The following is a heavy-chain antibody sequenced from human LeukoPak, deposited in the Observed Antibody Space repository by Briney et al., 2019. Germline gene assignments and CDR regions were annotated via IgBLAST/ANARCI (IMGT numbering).Heavy chain of an antibody. J-gene: IGHJ3*02. Sequence: SETLSLTCAVYGGSFSGYYWSWIRQPPGKGLEWIGEINHSGSTNYNPSLKSRVTISVDTSKNQFPLKLSSVTAADTAVYYYARGGEISPHPYSSGWYDAFDIWGQGTMVTVSS. V-gene: IGHV4-34*01. CDR2: INHSGST. CDR1: GGSFSGYY. CDR3: ARGGEISPHPYSSGWYDAFDI. D-gene: IGHD6-19*01.